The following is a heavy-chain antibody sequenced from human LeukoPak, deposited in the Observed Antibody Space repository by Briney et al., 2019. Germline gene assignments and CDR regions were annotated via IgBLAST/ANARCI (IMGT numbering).Heavy chain of an antibody. CDR3: ARSSEILWGKIDY. CDR1: GGSISSRY. Sequence: PSETLSLTCTVSGGSISSRYWSWIRQPPGKGLEWIGYIYYSGSTNYNPSLKSRVTISVDTSKNQFSLKLSSVTAADTAVYYCARSSEILWGKIDYWGQGTLVTVSS. D-gene: IGHD2-21*01. CDR2: IYYSGST. J-gene: IGHJ4*02. V-gene: IGHV4-59*11.